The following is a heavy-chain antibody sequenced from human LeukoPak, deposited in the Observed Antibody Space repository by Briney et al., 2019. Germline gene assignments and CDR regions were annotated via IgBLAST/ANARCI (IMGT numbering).Heavy chain of an antibody. CDR1: GGSISSYY. CDR2: IKQDGSEK. CDR3: AREGLYSSGWYAPLEDY. Sequence: PSETLSLTCTVSGGSISSYYWSWIRQPPGKGLEWVANIKQDGSEKYYVDSVKGRFTISRDNAKNSLYLQMNSLRAEDTAVYYCAREGLYSSGWYAPLEDYWGQGTLVTVSS. V-gene: IGHV3-7*01. D-gene: IGHD6-19*01. J-gene: IGHJ4*02.